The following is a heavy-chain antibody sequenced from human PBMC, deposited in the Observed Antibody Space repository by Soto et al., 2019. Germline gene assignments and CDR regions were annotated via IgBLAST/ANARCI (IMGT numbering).Heavy chain of an antibody. Sequence: LRLSCAASGFTLGNYGMHWVRQPPGKGLEGMSSILYDGSDKYYADSVKGRFTISRDGSKNTLYLQMDSLRPEDRAVYYCAKWGEVSHNPGRSYYYGMVVWGQGPTVTVSS. CDR1: GFTLGNYG. CDR2: ILYDGSDK. V-gene: IGHV3-30*18. D-gene: IGHD3-16*01. J-gene: IGHJ6*02. CDR3: AKWGEVSHNPGRSYYYGMVV.